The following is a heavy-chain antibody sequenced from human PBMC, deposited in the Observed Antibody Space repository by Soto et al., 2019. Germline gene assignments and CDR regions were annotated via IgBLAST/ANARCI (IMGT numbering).Heavy chain of an antibody. V-gene: IGHV4-31*03. CDR3: ARAPENPSIVGVAAPYFFDY. CDR2: IFYSGSF. Sequence: QVQLQESGPGLVKPSQTLSLTCTVSGGSISSGTSYWSWIRQRPGKGLEWIGYIFYSGSFYYTPSLRGRVIIMADTSKNQFTRRLRSVTAADTAVYYCARAPENPSIVGVAAPYFFDYWGQGTLVTVSS. CDR1: GGSISSGTSY. D-gene: IGHD3-3*01. J-gene: IGHJ4*02.